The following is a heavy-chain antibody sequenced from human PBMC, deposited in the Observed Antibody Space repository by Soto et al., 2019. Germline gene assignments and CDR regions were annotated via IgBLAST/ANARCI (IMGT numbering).Heavy chain of an antibody. CDR1: GGTLSTYT. D-gene: IGHD6-19*01. V-gene: IGHV1-69*02. CDR2: IIPALDIE. CDR3: AEVAGTSAFVGYFEY. Sequence: QGLLVQSGAEVKKPGSSVKVSCKAPGGTLSTYTLTWLRQAPGQGPEWMGRIIPALDIEEYAQQFQGRVTXXADTSTSTAYMELHSLRSDDTAVYYCAEVAGTSAFVGYFEYWGQGTLVTVAS. J-gene: IGHJ4*02.